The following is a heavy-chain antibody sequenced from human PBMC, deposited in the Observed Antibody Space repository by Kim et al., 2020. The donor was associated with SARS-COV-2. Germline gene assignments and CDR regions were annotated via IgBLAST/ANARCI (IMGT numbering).Heavy chain of an antibody. CDR2: IGIAGDT. J-gene: IGHJ3*02. CDR1: GFTFSSYE. CDR3: ARESRGAGTLAFDI. V-gene: IGHV3-13*04. D-gene: IGHD3-10*01. Sequence: GGSLRLSCAASGFTFSSYEMHWVRQLTGEGLEWVSAIGIAGDTFYTGSVKGRFTISRENAKNSLYLQMNNLRAGDTAVYYCARESRGAGTLAFDIWGQGTMVTVSS.